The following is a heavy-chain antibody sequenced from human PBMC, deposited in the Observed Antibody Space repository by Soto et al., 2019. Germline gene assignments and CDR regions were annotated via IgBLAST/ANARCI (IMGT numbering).Heavy chain of an antibody. CDR1: GGSISSGGYY. J-gene: IGHJ4*02. V-gene: IGHV4-31*02. Sequence: SETLSLTCTVSGGSISSGGYYWSWIRQHPGKGLEWIGYIYYSGSTYYNPSLKSRVTISVDTSKNQFSLKLSSVTAADTAVYYCARGGLPAGSPPGFDYWGQGTLVTVSS. D-gene: IGHD2-2*01. CDR2: IYYSGST. CDR3: ARGGLPAGSPPGFDY.